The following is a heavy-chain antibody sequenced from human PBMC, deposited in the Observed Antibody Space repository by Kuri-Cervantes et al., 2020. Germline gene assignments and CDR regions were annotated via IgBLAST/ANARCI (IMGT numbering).Heavy chain of an antibody. V-gene: IGHV3-21*01. J-gene: IGHJ4*02. Sequence: GESLKISWAVYGGSFSGYYWSWIRQPPGKGLEWVSSISSSSSYIYYADSVKGRFTISRDNAKNSLYLQMNSLRAEDTAVYYCARVGYYYGSGNRGVDYWGQGTLVTVSS. D-gene: IGHD3-10*01. CDR1: GGSFSGYY. CDR3: ARVGYYYGSGNRGVDY. CDR2: ISSSSSYI.